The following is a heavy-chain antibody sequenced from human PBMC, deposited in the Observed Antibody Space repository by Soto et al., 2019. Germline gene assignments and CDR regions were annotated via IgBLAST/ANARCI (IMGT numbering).Heavy chain of an antibody. J-gene: IGHJ3*01. V-gene: IGHV3-30-3*01. D-gene: IGHD2-21*01. CDR3: ARDQAYSFVMDAFVL. CDR1: GFAFSTYA. CDR2: ISHHGSDK. Sequence: QVQVVESGGGVVQPGRSLRLSCAASGFAFSTYAMHWVRQAPGKGLEWVAVISHHGSDKYYTDSVKGRFTISRDNSKNTLSLEMRSLRPEDTAVYYCARDQAYSFVMDAFVLWGQGTMVTVSS.